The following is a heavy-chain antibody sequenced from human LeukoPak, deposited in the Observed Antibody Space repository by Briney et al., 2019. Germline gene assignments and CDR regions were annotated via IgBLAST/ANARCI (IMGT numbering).Heavy chain of an antibody. D-gene: IGHD2-15*01. CDR3: AKQLGYCSDGSCYFPY. Sequence: LSGGSLRLSCAASGFTFSSYPMHWVRQAPGKGLEWVAVISYDGRNKYYADSVEGRFTISRDNSKNTLYLQMNSLRAEDTAVYYCAKQLGYCSDGSCYFPYWGQGTLVTVSS. CDR2: ISYDGRNK. CDR1: GFTFSSYP. V-gene: IGHV3-30*04. J-gene: IGHJ4*02.